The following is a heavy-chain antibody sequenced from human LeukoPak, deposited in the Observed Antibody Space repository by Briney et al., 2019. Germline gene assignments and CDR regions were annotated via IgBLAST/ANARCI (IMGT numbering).Heavy chain of an antibody. V-gene: IGHV1-69*01. D-gene: IGHD2-2*01. Sequence: SVKVSCKASGGTLSSYAISWVRQAPGQGLEWMGGIILIFGTANYAQKFQGRVTITADESTSTAYMELSSLRSEDTAVYYCARDRSQIVVVPAAGGFDYWGQGTLVTVSS. J-gene: IGHJ4*02. CDR3: ARDRSQIVVVPAAGGFDY. CDR2: IILIFGTA. CDR1: GGTLSSYA.